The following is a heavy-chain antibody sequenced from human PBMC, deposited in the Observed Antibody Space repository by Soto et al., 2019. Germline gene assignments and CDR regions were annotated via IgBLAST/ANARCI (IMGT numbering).Heavy chain of an antibody. CDR2: INPNSGGT. J-gene: IGHJ4*02. V-gene: IGHV1-2*02. Sequence: ASVKVSCKASGYTFTGYYMHWVRQAPGQGLEWMGWINPNSGGTNYAQKFQGRVTMTRDTSISTAYMELSRLRSDDTAVYYCARSRRGLLRVYYFDYWGQGTLVTVSS. CDR3: ARSRRGLLRVYYFDY. CDR1: GYTFTGYY. D-gene: IGHD1-26*01.